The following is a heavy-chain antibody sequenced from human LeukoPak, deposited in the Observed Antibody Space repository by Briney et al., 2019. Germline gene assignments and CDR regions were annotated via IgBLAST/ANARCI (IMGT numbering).Heavy chain of an antibody. J-gene: IGHJ4*02. CDR3: AKQDIRSSGWYD. CDR1: GFSVSGTY. D-gene: IGHD6-13*01. V-gene: IGHV3-23*01. Sequence: PGGSLTFSCAASGFSVSGTYMSCVRQAPGKGLEWVSAVSDSGSSTYYADSVKGRFTISRDNSKNTLYLQMNSLRADDTAVYYCAKQDIRSSGWYDWGQGTLVTVSS. CDR2: VSDSGSST.